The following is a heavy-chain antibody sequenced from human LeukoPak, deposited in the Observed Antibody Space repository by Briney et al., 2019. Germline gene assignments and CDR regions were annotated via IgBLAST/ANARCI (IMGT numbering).Heavy chain of an antibody. CDR3: ATYCNGGKFEH. J-gene: IGHJ4*02. CDR2: IKTKSSGGGE. D-gene: IGHD2/OR15-2a*01. V-gene: IGHV3-15*01. Sequence: GGSLTLSCAASGFIFKNAWMTWVRQAPGKGLEWVGRIKTKSSGGGEDYAAPARGRFIISRDDSNNTLHLQMDNLIIEDTGVYYCATYCNGGKFEHWGQGTLVSVSS. CDR1: GFIFKNAW.